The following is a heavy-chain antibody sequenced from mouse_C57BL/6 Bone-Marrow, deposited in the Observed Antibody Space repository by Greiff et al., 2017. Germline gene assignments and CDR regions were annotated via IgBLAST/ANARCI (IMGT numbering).Heavy chain of an antibody. CDR2: IYPRSGNT. CDR1: GYTFTSYG. J-gene: IGHJ2*01. D-gene: IGHD1-1*01. Sequence: QVQLQQSGAELARPGASVKLSCKASGYTFTSYGICWVKQRTGQGLEWIGEIYPRSGNTYYNEKFKGKATLTADKSSSTAYMELRSLTSEDSAVYFCARWTRNYYGSSPDYWGQGTTLTVSS. V-gene: IGHV1-81*01. CDR3: ARWTRNYYGSSPDY.